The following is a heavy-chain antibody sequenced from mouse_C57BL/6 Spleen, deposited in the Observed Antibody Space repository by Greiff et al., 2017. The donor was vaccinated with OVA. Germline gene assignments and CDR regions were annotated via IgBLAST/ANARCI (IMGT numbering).Heavy chain of an antibody. CDR1: GFSFNTYA. CDR3: VGVYSNYVDYFDY. J-gene: IGHJ2*01. Sequence: EVKLVESGGGLVQPKGSLKLSCAASGFSFNTYAMNWVRQAPGKGLEWVARIRSKSNNYATYYADSVKDRFTISRDDSESMLYLQMNNLKTEDTAMYYCVGVYSNYVDYFDYWGQGTTLTVSS. D-gene: IGHD2-5*01. V-gene: IGHV10-1*01. CDR2: IRSKSNNYAT.